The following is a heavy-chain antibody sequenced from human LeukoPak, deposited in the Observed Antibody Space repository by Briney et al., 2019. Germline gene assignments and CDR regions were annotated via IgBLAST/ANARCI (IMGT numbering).Heavy chain of an antibody. J-gene: IGHJ4*02. D-gene: IGHD6-13*01. CDR2: ISSSGSTI. Sequence: GGSLRLSCAASGFTFSDYYMSWIRQAPGKGLEWVSYISSSGSTIYYADSVKGRFTISRDNAKNSLYLQMNSMRAEDTAVYYCAKDLGSSWLFDYWGQGTLVTVSS. CDR3: AKDLGSSWLFDY. CDR1: GFTFSDYY. V-gene: IGHV3-11*01.